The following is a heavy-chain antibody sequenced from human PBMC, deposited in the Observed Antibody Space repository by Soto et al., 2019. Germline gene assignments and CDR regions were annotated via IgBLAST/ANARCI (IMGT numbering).Heavy chain of an antibody. D-gene: IGHD2-15*01. V-gene: IGHV1-58*02. CDR3: AADSRYCCVGNCEDF. J-gene: IGHJ4*02. CDR2: IVVGSGHT. CDR1: GATFSTYT. Sequence: SMKISCNASGATFSTYTINWVRHARVQHLEWIGWIVVGSGHTNYAQKFKERVTITRDMSTSTAYMELSSLRSENTAVYYCAADSRYCCVGNCEDFWGSGTLVTVSS.